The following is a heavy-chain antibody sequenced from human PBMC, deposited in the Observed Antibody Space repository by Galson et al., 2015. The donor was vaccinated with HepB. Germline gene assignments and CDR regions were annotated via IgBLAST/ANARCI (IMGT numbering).Heavy chain of an antibody. CDR2: ISPTGYT. D-gene: IGHD2-2*01. CDR1: GFTFTDYY. Sequence: SLRLSCAASGFTFTDYYMSWLRQAPGKGLEWVSYISPTGYTNYADSVKGRFTISRDNAKNSLYLQMNSLRAEDTAVYYCARESLSDIVVVPAAFDYWGQGTLVTVSS. CDR3: ARESLSDIVVVPAAFDY. V-gene: IGHV3-11*06. J-gene: IGHJ4*02.